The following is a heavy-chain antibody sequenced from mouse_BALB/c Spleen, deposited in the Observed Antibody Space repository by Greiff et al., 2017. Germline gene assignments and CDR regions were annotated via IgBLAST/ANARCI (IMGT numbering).Heavy chain of an antibody. Sequence: VQLKQSGPELVKPGASVKVSCKASGYAFTSYNMYWVKQSHGKSLEWIGYIDPYNGGTSYNQKFKGKATLTVDKSSSTAYMHLNSLTSEDSAVYYCARGGYYGSSYDRFAYWGQGTLVTVSA. CDR3: ARGGYYGSSYDRFAY. J-gene: IGHJ3*01. V-gene: IGHV1S135*01. CDR2: IDPYNGGT. D-gene: IGHD1-1*01. CDR1: GYAFTSYN.